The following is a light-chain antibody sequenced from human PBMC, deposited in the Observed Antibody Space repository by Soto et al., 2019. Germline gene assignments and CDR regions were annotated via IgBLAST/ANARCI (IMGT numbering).Light chain of an antibody. CDR1: QSVSNNY. J-gene: IGKJ4*01. V-gene: IGKV3-20*01. Sequence: EIVLTQSPGTLSSSPGERATLSCRASQSVSNNYLAWYQQKPGQPPRFLIYDVSTRAAGIPDRFSGSGSGTDFTLTISRLEPADFAVYYCQQYGSTPLTFGGGTKVEIE. CDR3: QQYGSTPLT. CDR2: DVS.